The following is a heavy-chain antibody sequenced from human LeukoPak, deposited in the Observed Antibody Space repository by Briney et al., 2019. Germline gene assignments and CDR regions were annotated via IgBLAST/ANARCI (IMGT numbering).Heavy chain of an antibody. J-gene: IGHJ4*02. Sequence: GWSLRLSCAASGFTFSSYAMHWVRQAPGKGLEGVAVISYDGSNKYYADSVKGRFPISRDNSKNTLYLQMNSLRAEDTAVYYCARDSQPPPYYYDSSGYLSPVDYWGQGNLVTVSS. D-gene: IGHD3-22*01. CDR1: GFTFSSYA. CDR3: ARDSQPPPYYYDSSGYLSPVDY. V-gene: IGHV3-30-3*01. CDR2: ISYDGSNK.